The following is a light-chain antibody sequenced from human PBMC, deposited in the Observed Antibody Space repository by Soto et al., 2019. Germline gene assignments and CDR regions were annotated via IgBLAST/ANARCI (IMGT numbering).Light chain of an antibody. CDR1: QSIRNW. CDR2: AAS. V-gene: IGKV1-5*01. J-gene: IGKJ2*01. CDR3: QQYNGN. Sequence: DIQMTQSPSTLSASVGDRDTITCRASQSIRNWLAWYQQKPGKAPKLLIYAASSLENGVPSRFSGSGSGTEFTLTIRYLQPDDFATYYCQQYNGNFGQGTKLEIK.